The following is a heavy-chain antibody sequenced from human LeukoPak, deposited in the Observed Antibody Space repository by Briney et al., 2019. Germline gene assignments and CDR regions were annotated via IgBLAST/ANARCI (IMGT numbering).Heavy chain of an antibody. CDR3: ATSRGSDGSGTY. CDR2: FYNSGT. V-gene: IGHV4-59*11. D-gene: IGHD3-10*01. Sequence: PSETLSLTRTVSGGSISSHDWSWIRQPPGKGLEWIGTFYNSGTNYNPSLTSRVTIVVDTSKNQFALRLSSVTAADTAIYYCATSRGSDGSGTYWGQGTLVTVSS. CDR1: GGSISSHD. J-gene: IGHJ4*02.